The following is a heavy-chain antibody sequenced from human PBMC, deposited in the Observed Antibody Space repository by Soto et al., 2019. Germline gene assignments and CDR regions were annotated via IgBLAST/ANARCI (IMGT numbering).Heavy chain of an antibody. CDR2: INHIGST. CDR1: GGSVGCYY. V-gene: IGHV4-34*01. Sequence: FETLPLTCAVFGGSVGCYYWSWIRQPPGKGLEWIGEINHIGSTNYNPSFQSRVTISVDTSKNQFSLRLSSVTAADTVVYYCPRGGRNGTTNGWLDYWGQGTLVTVSS. D-gene: IGHD1-7*01. CDR3: PRGGRNGTTNGWLDY. J-gene: IGHJ4*02.